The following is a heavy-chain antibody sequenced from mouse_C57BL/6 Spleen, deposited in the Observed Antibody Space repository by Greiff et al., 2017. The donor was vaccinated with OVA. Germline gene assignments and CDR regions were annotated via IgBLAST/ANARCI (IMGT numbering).Heavy chain of an antibody. CDR3: ARQTGRYFDY. Sequence: EVMLVESGGDLVKPGGSLKLSCAASGFTFSSYGMSWVRQTPDKRLEWVATISSGGSYTYYPDSVKGRFTISRDNAKNTLYLQMSSLKSEDTAMYYCARQTGRYFDYWGQGTTLTVSS. CDR1: GFTFSSYG. J-gene: IGHJ2*01. CDR2: ISSGGSYT. V-gene: IGHV5-6*01.